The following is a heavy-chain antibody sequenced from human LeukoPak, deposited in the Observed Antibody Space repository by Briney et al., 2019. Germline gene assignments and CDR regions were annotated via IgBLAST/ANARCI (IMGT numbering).Heavy chain of an antibody. CDR1: GFTFSSYG. V-gene: IGHV3-30*03. Sequence: GGSLRLSCAASGFTFSSYGMHWVRQAPGKGLEWVAVISYDGSNKYYADSVKGRFTISRDNSKNTLYLQMNSLRAEDTAVYYCARDPRFTGSHYYYYGMDVWGQGTTVTVSS. CDR2: ISYDGSNK. J-gene: IGHJ6*02. CDR3: ARDPRFTGSHYYYYGMDV. D-gene: IGHD3-16*02.